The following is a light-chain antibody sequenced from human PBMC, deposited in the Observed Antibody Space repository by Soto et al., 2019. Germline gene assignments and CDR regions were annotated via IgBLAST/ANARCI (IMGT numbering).Light chain of an antibody. J-gene: IGLJ1*01. CDR1: SSNIGAGYD. Sequence: QPVLTQAPSVSGAPGQRGTISCTGSSSNIGAGYDVHWYQQLPGTAPKLLIYGNSNRPSGVPDRFSGSKSGTSASLATTGPQAEDGADYSSQSYDSALGVYVFGTGTKATAL. V-gene: IGLV1-40*01. CDR2: GNS. CDR3: QSYDSALGVYV.